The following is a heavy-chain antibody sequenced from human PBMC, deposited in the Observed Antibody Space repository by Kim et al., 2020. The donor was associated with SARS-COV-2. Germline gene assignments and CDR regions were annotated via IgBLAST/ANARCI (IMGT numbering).Heavy chain of an antibody. CDR3: ERALVPGTTVALWHSFD. Sequence: GGSLRLSCAASGFTFSSSAMHWVRQAPGKGLEWVARIRSEGSSNTYADSAKGRSTISIDNDKNTTTLYMHSLSVEATATSYCERALVPGTTVALWHSFD. D-gene: IGHD4-17*01. CDR1: GFTFSSSA. CDR2: IRSEGSSN. V-gene: IGHV3-30-3*01. J-gene: IGHJ3*02.